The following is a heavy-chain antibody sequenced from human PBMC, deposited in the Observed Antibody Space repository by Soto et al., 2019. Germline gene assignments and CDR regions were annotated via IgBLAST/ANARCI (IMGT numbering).Heavy chain of an antibody. Sequence: PGGSLRLSCAASGFTFSSYAMIWVRQAPGKGLEWVSAISGSGGGTYYADSVKGRFTISRDNSKNTLYLQMNSLRAEDTAVYYCAKYYGDYGRYYYYYGMDVWGQGTTVTVSS. CDR3: AKYYGDYGRYYYYYGMDV. V-gene: IGHV3-23*01. D-gene: IGHD4-17*01. J-gene: IGHJ6*02. CDR2: ISGSGGGT. CDR1: GFTFSSYA.